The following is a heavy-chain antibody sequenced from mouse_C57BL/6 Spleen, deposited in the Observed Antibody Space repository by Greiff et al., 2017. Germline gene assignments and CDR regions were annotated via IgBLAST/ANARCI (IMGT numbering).Heavy chain of an antibody. CDR2: ISGGGGNT. D-gene: IGHD1-1*01. Sequence: EVQGVESGGGLVKPGGSLKLSCAASGFTFSSYTMSWVRQTPEKRLEWVATISGGGGNTYYPDSVKGRFTISSDNAKNTLYLQMSSLRSEDTALYYCARRGYGSSRYFDVWGTGTTVTVSS. CDR3: ARRGYGSSRYFDV. CDR1: GFTFSSYT. V-gene: IGHV5-9*01. J-gene: IGHJ1*03.